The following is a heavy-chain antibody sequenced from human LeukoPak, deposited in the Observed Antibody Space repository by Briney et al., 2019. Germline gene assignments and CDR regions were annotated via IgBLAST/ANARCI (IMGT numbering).Heavy chain of an antibody. CDR1: GGSFSGYF. CDR3: ARGWTGFFDS. J-gene: IGHJ4*02. V-gene: IGHV4-34*01. CDR2: INHSGST. Sequence: SETLSLTCVVYGGSFSGYFWSWIRQPPGKGLEWIGEINHSGSTNYNPSLKSRVTISLDTSKSQFSLKLSSVTAADTAVYYCARGWTGFFDSWGQGTLVTVSS. D-gene: IGHD1-1*01.